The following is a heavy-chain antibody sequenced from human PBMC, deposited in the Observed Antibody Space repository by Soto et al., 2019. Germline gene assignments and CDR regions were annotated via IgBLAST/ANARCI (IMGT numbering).Heavy chain of an antibody. CDR1: GFIFGDYA. CDR2: IRSKAYGGTT. V-gene: IGHV3-49*03. J-gene: IGHJ4*02. Sequence: GSLILSCTASGFIFGDYAMSWFRQAPGKGLEWVGFIRSKAYGGTTEYAASVKGRFTISRDDSKSIAYLQMNSLKTEDTAVYYCTRVGYDILTGYYAFSHWGQGTLVTVSS. D-gene: IGHD3-9*01. CDR3: TRVGYDILTGYYAFSH.